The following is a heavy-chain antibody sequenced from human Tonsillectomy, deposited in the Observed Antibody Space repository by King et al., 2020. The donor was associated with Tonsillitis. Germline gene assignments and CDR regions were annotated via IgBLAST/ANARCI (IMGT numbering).Heavy chain of an antibody. CDR1: GGTFSGIFRDYA. CDR2: IIPTFGTT. V-gene: IGHV1-69*01. CDR3: ARDPDDSGLDY. Sequence: QVQLVESGAEVKKPGSSVKVSCKASGGTFSGIFRDYAISWVRQAPGQGLEWMGGIIPTFGTTHYAQKFQGRVTLTADESTSTAYMELSSLRSEDTALYYCARDPDDSGLDYWGQGTLGTVFS. D-gene: IGHD3-3*01. J-gene: IGHJ4*02.